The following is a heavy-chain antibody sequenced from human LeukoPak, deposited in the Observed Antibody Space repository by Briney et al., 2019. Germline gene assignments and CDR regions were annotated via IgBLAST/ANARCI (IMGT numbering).Heavy chain of an antibody. V-gene: IGHV4-59*04. D-gene: IGHD5-24*01. Sequence: SETLSLTCTVSGDSVSIYYWSWIRQPPGKGLERIGNIYYRGSTYYNPSRNSRVTISVDTSKNQFSLKLSSVTAADTAVFYCAKQMGFPWYFDLWGRGTLVTVSS. CDR1: GDSVSIYY. CDR3: AKQMGFPWYFDL. J-gene: IGHJ2*01. CDR2: IYYRGST.